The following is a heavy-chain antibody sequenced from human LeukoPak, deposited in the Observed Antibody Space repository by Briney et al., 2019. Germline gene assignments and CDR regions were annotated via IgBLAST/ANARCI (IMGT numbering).Heavy chain of an antibody. J-gene: IGHJ4*02. CDR3: AKDTHGYNPGPFDY. CDR2: ILSDGSNK. D-gene: IGHD5-24*01. CDR1: GFIFSNYG. Sequence: GGSLRLSCAASGFIFSNYGMHWVRQTPGKGLEWVAFILSDGSNKYYADSMKGRFTISRDNSKNTLYLQMNSLRAEDTAVYYCAKDTHGYNPGPFDYWGQGTLVTVSS. V-gene: IGHV3-30*02.